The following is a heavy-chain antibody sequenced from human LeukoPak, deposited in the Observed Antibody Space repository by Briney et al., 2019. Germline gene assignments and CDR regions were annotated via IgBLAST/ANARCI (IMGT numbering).Heavy chain of an antibody. J-gene: IGHJ5*02. CDR3: ARDGEELWELREMELANWFDP. V-gene: IGHV1-46*01. CDR2: INPSGGGT. CDR1: GYTFTSYY. D-gene: IGHD1-26*01. Sequence: GASVKVSCKASGYTFTSYYMHWVRQAPGQGLEWMGIINPSGGGTSYAQKFQGRVTMTRDTSTSTVYMELSSLRSEDTAVYYCARDGEELWELREMELANWFDPWGQGTLVTVSS.